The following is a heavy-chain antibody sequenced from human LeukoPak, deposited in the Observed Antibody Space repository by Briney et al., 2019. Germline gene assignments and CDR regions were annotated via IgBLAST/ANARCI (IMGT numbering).Heavy chain of an antibody. CDR3: VRQKKSHGNFDY. CDR2: VGIAADT. Sequence: GGSLRLSCAASGFTFSDHAIHWVRQAPGKGLEWVSAVGIAADTFYPGSVKGRFTISRENAKNSLYLQMNSLRVEDTAVYYCVRQKKSHGNFDYWGQGTLVTVSS. CDR1: GFTFSDHA. D-gene: IGHD1-26*01. J-gene: IGHJ4*02. V-gene: IGHV3-13*01.